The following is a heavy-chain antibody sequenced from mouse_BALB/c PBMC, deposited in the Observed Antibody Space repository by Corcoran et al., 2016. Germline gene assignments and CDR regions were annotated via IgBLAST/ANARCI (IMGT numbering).Heavy chain of an antibody. CDR1: GFNFTNYG. J-gene: IGHJ4*01. CDR2: INTYTGEP. CDR3: ARGDGYLMDY. Sequence: QIQLVQSGPELKKPGETVTISCKASGFNFTNYGMNWVKPAPGKGLKWMGWINTYTGEPTYADDFKGRFVFSLETSASTAYLQINKLKNEEMATYFCARGDGYLMDYWGQGTSVTVSS. V-gene: IGHV9-1*02. D-gene: IGHD2-3*01.